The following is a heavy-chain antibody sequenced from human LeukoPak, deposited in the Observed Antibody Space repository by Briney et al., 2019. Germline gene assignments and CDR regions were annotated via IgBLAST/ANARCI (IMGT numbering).Heavy chain of an antibody. J-gene: IGHJ3*02. Sequence: GESLKISCKGSGCSFTSYWIGWVRQMPGKGLEWMGIIYPGDSDTRYSPSFQGQVTISADKSISTAYLQWSSLKASDTAMYYCARPPAYCGGDCLEAFDIWGQGTMVTVSS. V-gene: IGHV5-51*01. CDR1: GCSFTSYW. D-gene: IGHD2-21*02. CDR2: IYPGDSDT. CDR3: ARPPAYCGGDCLEAFDI.